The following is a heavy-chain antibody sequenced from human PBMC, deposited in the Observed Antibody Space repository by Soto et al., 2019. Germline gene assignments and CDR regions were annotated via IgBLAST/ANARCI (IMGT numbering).Heavy chain of an antibody. Sequence: GGSLRLSCAASGFTFSSYSMNWVRQAPGKGLEWVSYISSSSSTIYYADSVKGRFTISRDNAKNSLYLQMNSLRAEDTAVYYCARDQAIFGVVATRPYYFDYWGQGTLVTVSS. CDR3: ARDQAIFGVVATRPYYFDY. D-gene: IGHD3-3*01. V-gene: IGHV3-48*01. CDR2: ISSSSSTI. CDR1: GFTFSSYS. J-gene: IGHJ4*02.